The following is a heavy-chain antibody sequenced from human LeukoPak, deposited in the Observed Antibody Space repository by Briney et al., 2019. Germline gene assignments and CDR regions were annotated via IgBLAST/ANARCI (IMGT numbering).Heavy chain of an antibody. Sequence: GGSLRLSCAASGFTFSNYAMNWVRQAPGKGLEWVSGIRVNDETYYADSVKGRFTISRDNSENTLYLQMGGLRAEDTAVYYCAKGTGDMGYYFDRWGQGTLVAVSS. CDR3: AKGTGDMGYYFDR. V-gene: IGHV3-23*01. CDR2: IRVNDET. D-gene: IGHD7-27*01. J-gene: IGHJ4*02. CDR1: GFTFSNYA.